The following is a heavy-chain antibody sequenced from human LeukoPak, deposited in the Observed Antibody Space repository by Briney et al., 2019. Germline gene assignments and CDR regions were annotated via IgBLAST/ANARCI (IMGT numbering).Heavy chain of an antibody. CDR2: ISDNGGGT. V-gene: IGHV3-23*01. D-gene: IGHD4/OR15-4a*01. Sequence: GGSLRLSCVASGFIFKNYAMGWVRQAPGEGLEWVSGISDNGGGTYYADSVKGRFTISRDNSKNMLYLQMNSLRAEDTAVYYCAKESGALGAPLYDYWGQGILVTGSS. CDR1: GFIFKNYA. CDR3: AKESGALGAPLYDY. J-gene: IGHJ4*02.